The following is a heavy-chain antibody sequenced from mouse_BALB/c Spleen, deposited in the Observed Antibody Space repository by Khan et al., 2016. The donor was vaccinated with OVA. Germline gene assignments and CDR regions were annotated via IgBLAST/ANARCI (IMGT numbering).Heavy chain of an antibody. J-gene: IGHJ3*01. V-gene: IGHV1S137*01. D-gene: IGHD1-3*01. CDR1: GYTFTDFT. CDR3: EWGGGGNRFAY. CDR2: ISTYYGDV. Sequence: QVQLQQSGAELVRPGVSVKISCKGSGYTFTDFTMHWVKQSHAKSLEWIGVISTYYGDVTYNQKFKGKATMTVDKSSSTAYMELARLTSEDSAIYFVEWGGGGNRFAYWGQGTLVTVSA.